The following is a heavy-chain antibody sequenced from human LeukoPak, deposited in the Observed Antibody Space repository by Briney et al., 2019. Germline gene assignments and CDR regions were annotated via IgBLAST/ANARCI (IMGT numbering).Heavy chain of an antibody. CDR1: GFTVSSNY. CDR2: INLDGNGR. Sequence: GGSLRLSCAASGFTVSSNYMSWVRQAQGKGLEWVANINLDGNGRFYVDSVKGRFTISRDNNKKSVYLQMNSLRAEDTAVYYCARDTDDFQGLDIWGQGTRVTASS. J-gene: IGHJ3*02. D-gene: IGHD3-3*01. V-gene: IGHV3-7*01. CDR3: ARDTDDFQGLDI.